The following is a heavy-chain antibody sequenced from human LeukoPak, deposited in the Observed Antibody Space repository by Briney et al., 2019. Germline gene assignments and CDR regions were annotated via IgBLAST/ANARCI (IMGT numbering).Heavy chain of an antibody. D-gene: IGHD3-22*01. Sequence: GSLRLSCTASGFTFSSYTMNWVRQAPGKGLAWVSSISGSSSYIYYADSVKGRFTISRDNARNSLYLHMNSLRAEDTALYYCAREPYYDSSGYSPDYWGQGTLVTVSS. CDR1: GFTFSSYT. CDR2: ISGSSSYI. J-gene: IGHJ4*02. CDR3: AREPYYDSSGYSPDY. V-gene: IGHV3-21*01.